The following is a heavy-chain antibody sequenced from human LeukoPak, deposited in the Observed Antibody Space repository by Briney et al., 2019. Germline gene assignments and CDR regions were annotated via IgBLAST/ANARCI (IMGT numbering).Heavy chain of an antibody. CDR2: LYRDDTS. Sequence: GGSLRLSCAASGLTVSNSYINWVRQPPGKGLEWVSVLYRDDTSYYAESVKGRFTISRDSAKNTLDLQMSDLRAEDTAMYYCVSGYCRGARCHAFAFDIWGQGTMVTVSS. V-gene: IGHV3-53*03. D-gene: IGHD2-15*01. J-gene: IGHJ3*02. CDR1: GLTVSNSY. CDR3: VSGYCRGARCHAFAFDI.